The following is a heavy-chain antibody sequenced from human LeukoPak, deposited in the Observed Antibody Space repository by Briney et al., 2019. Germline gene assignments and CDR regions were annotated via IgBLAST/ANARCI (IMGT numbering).Heavy chain of an antibody. Sequence: PSETLSLTCTVSGGSISSYYWSWIRQPPGKGLEWIGYIYTRGSTNYNPSLKSRVTISVDTSKNQFSLKLSSVTAADTAVYYCARHGPYSSGWTNRFDPWGQGTLVTVSS. CDR3: ARHGPYSSGWTNRFDP. V-gene: IGHV4-4*09. D-gene: IGHD6-19*01. CDR1: GGSISSYY. CDR2: IYTRGST. J-gene: IGHJ5*02.